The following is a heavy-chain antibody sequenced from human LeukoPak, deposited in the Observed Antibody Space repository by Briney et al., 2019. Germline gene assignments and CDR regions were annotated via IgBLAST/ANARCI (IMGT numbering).Heavy chain of an antibody. J-gene: IGHJ4*02. CDR1: GYTFTSNY. CDR2: IYPRDGST. CDR3: ARDQEGFDY. Sequence: VASVKVSCKASGYTFTSNYIHWVRQAPGQGLEWMGMIYPRDGSTSYAQKFQGRVTMTRDTSTSTVHMELSGLRSEDTAVYYCARDQEGFDYWGQGTLVTVSS. V-gene: IGHV1-46*01.